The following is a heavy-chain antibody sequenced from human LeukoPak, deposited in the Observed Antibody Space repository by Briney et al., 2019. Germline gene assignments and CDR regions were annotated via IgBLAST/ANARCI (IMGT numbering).Heavy chain of an antibody. D-gene: IGHD5-12*01. V-gene: IGHV3-66*01. Sequence: GGSLRLSCAASGFTVSNTYMSWVRQAPGKGLEWVSIIYSDGRTYYADSVRGRFTISRDNSKNTLYLQMNSLGAEDTAVYYCATVHLLATIEYFDYWGQGTLVTVSS. CDR2: IYSDGRT. CDR3: ATVHLLATIEYFDY. J-gene: IGHJ4*02. CDR1: GFTVSNTY.